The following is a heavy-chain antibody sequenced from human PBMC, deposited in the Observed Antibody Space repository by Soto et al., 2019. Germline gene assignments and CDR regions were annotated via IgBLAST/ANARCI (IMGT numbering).Heavy chain of an antibody. CDR2: ISWDGGST. Sequence: GGSLRLSCAASGFTFDDYTMHWVRQAPGKGLEWVSLISWDGGSTYYADSVKGRFTISRDNSKNSLYLQMNSLRTEDTALYYCAKDGDTAMVRFGWFDPWGQGTLVTVSS. CDR3: AKDGDTAMVRFGWFDP. CDR1: GFTFDDYT. J-gene: IGHJ5*02. V-gene: IGHV3-43*01. D-gene: IGHD5-18*01.